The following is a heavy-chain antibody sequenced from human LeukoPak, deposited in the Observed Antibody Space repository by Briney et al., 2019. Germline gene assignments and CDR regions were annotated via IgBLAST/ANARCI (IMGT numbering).Heavy chain of an antibody. CDR1: GGSISSYY. D-gene: IGHD3-16*02. J-gene: IGHJ5*02. Sequence: PSETLSLTCTVSGGSISSYYWSWIRQPPGKGLEWIGYIYYSGSTNYNPSLKSRVTISVDTSKNQFSLKLSSVTAADTAVYYCARGYYDYVWGSYRPKRFDPWGQGTLVTVSS. CDR2: IYYSGST. CDR3: ARGYYDYVWGSYRPKRFDP. V-gene: IGHV4-59*01.